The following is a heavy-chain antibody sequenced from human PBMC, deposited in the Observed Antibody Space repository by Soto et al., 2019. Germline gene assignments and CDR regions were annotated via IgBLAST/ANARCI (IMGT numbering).Heavy chain of an antibody. J-gene: IGHJ4*02. CDR1: GFTFSSYG. CDR3: ARESQKDYDFWSGNTYYFDY. D-gene: IGHD3-3*01. V-gene: IGHV3-33*01. Sequence: PGGSLRLSCAASGFTFSSYGMHWVRQAPGKGLEWVAVIWYDGSNKYYADSVKGRFTISRDNSKNTLYLQMNSLRAEDTAVYYRARESQKDYDFWSGNTYYFDYWGQGTLVTVSS. CDR2: IWYDGSNK.